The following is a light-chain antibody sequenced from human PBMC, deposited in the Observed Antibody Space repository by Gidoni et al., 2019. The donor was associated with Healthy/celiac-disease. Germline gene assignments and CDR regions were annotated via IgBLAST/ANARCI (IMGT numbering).Light chain of an antibody. Sequence: EIVMTQSPATLSVSPGERATLSCRASQSVSSNLAWYQQKPGQAPRLLIYGASTRATDIPARFSGSGSGTEFTLTISSLQSEDFAVYYSQQYNNWPRTFGQGTKVEI. CDR1: QSVSSN. J-gene: IGKJ1*01. V-gene: IGKV3-15*01. CDR3: QQYNNWPRT. CDR2: GAS.